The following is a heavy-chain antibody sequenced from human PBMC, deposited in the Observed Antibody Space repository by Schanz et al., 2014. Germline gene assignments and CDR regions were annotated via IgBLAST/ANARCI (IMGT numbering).Heavy chain of an antibody. J-gene: IGHJ3*02. Sequence: GPEVKKPGATVKVSCKASGYIFINSGISWVRQAPGQGLEWMGWISAYNGNTKYPQKLQGRVTMTTDTSTSTAYMELRSLRSDDTAVYYCARERGHGDLPGDIWGQGTMGTVSS. CDR3: ARERGHGDLPGDI. D-gene: IGHD4-17*01. V-gene: IGHV1-18*01. CDR1: GYIFINSG. CDR2: ISAYNGNT.